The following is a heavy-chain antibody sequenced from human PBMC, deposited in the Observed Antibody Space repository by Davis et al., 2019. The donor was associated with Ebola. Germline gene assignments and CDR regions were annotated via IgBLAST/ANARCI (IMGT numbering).Heavy chain of an antibody. CDR1: GGAISHYY. V-gene: IGHV4-59*01. Sequence: SETLSLTCTVFGGAISHYYWRWIRQSPGKGLEYIGYIYYSGSPNYNPSLKSRVSISVDTSKNQISLKLNSVTAADTAIYYCAREKGSFYGMDVWGQGTTVIVSS. CDR3: AREKGSFYGMDV. D-gene: IGHD1-26*01. CDR2: IYYSGSP. J-gene: IGHJ6*02.